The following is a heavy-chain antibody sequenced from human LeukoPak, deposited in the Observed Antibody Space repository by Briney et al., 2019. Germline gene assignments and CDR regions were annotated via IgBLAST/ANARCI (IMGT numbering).Heavy chain of an antibody. J-gene: IGHJ6*03. D-gene: IGHD3-3*01. Sequence: ASVKVSCKASGYTFTSYDINWVRQATGQGLEWMGWMNPNSGNTGYAQKFQGRVTITRNTSISTAYMDLSSLRSDDTAVYYCAKRGVAYYYYYYMDVWGKGTTVTVSS. CDR2: MNPNSGNT. V-gene: IGHV1-8*03. CDR3: AKRGVAYYYYYYMDV. CDR1: GYTFTSYD.